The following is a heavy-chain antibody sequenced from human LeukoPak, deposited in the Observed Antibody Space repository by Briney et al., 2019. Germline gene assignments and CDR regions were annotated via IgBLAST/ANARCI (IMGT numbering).Heavy chain of an antibody. CDR1: GFTFSDYY. CDR3: ARDYYDSSGFDY. J-gene: IGHJ4*02. D-gene: IGHD3-22*01. CDR2: ISSSGSSI. Sequence: GGSLRLSCVASGFTFSDYYMSWIRQAPGKGLEWVSYISSSGSSIYYADSAKGRLTISRDNTKNSLFLQMNSLRAEDTAVYYCARDYYDSSGFDYWGQGTLVTVSS. V-gene: IGHV3-11*01.